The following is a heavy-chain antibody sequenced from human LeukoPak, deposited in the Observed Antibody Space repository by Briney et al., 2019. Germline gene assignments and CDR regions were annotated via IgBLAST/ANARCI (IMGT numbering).Heavy chain of an antibody. CDR2: INPNSGGT. Sequence: GASVKVSCKASGYTFTGYYLHWVRQAPGQGIEWMGWINPNSGGTNYAQKFQGRVTMTRDTSISTAYMELSRLRSDDTAVYYCARVQDYGDYPDYWGQGTLVTVSS. CDR1: GYTFTGYY. D-gene: IGHD4-17*01. V-gene: IGHV1-2*02. J-gene: IGHJ4*02. CDR3: ARVQDYGDYPDY.